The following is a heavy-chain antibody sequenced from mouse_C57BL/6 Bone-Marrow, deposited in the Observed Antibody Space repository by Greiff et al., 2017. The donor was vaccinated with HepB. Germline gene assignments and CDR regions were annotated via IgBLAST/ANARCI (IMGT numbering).Heavy chain of an antibody. V-gene: IGHV1-55*01. Sequence: QVQLQQPGAELVKPGASVKMSCKASGYTFTSYWITWVKQRPGQGLEWIGDIYPGSGSTNYNEKFKSKATLTVDPSSSTAYMQLSSLTSEDSAVSYCSSYYGSSSVFSFFDYWGHGTPLTVAS. CDR1: GYTFTSYW. CDR2: IYPGSGST. CDR3: SSYYGSSSVFSFFDY. D-gene: IGHD1-1*01. J-gene: IGHJ2*01.